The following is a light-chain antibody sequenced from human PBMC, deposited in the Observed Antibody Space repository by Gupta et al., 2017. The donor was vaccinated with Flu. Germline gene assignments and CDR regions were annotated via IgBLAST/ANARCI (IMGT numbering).Light chain of an antibody. CDR1: SSDVAGYNF. CDR3: SSYTTSSTVV. CDR2: EVS. J-gene: IGLJ2*01. V-gene: IGLV2-14*01. Sequence: QSAMTQPAPVSGSPGQSLTISCAGTSSDVAGYNFVSWYQQHPGKAPKLMIYEVSNRPSGVSNRFSGSKSGNTASRTISGLQAEDEADYYCSSYTTSSTVVFGGGTKLTVL.